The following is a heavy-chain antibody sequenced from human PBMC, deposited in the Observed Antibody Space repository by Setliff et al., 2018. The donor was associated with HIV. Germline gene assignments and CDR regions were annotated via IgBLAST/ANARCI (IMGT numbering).Heavy chain of an antibody. Sequence: LSLTCTVSGDSISSDFYWGWVRQPPGKGLEWIGSIYHSGNTYYMPSLQSRVTISVDMSKNQFSLNLNSVTAADTAVYYCARGQGCGGGCHYAFEMWGQGTMVTVSS. J-gene: IGHJ3*02. CDR1: GDSISSDFY. CDR3: ARGQGCGGGCHYAFEM. CDR2: IYHSGNT. V-gene: IGHV4-38-2*02. D-gene: IGHD2-21*02.